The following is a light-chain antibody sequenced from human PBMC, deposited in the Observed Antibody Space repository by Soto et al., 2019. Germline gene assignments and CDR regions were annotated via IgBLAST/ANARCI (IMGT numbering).Light chain of an antibody. Sequence: DIVMTQSPDSLAVSLGERATINCKSSQCVLVTPDNKNNLAWYQQKPGQPPRLLIYWAFFRESGVPDRFSGSGSGTDFTLTISNLRAEDVAVYYCQQYFIAPLTFGGGTKVEIK. CDR3: QQYFIAPLT. V-gene: IGKV4-1*01. CDR2: WAF. J-gene: IGKJ4*01. CDR1: QCVLVTPDNKNN.